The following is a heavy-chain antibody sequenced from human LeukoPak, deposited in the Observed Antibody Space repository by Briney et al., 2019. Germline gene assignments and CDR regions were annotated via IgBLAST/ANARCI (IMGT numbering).Heavy chain of an antibody. D-gene: IGHD1-7*01. CDR2: IYTSGST. CDR1: GGSISSGSYY. J-gene: IGHJ4*02. Sequence: PSETLSLTCTVSGGSISSGSYYWSWIRQPAGKGLEWIGRIYTSGSTNCNPSLKSRVTISVDTSKNQFSLKLSSVTAADTAVYYCARKPGNSPFDYWGQGTLVTVSS. V-gene: IGHV4-61*02. CDR3: ARKPGNSPFDY.